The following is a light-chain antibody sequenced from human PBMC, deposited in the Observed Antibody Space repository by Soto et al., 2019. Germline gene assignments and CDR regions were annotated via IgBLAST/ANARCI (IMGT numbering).Light chain of an antibody. CDR1: QSISSW. J-gene: IGKJ2*01. CDR2: KAS. Sequence: DIQMTQSPSTLSASVGDRVTITCRASQSISSWLAWYQQKPGKAPKLLIYKASSLESVVPSRFSGSGSGTEFTLTISSLQPADFATYDCQQYNSLYTFGKGTKLEIK. V-gene: IGKV1-5*03. CDR3: QQYNSLYT.